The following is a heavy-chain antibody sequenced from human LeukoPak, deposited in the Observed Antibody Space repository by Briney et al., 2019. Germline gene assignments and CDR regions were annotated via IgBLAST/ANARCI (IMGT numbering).Heavy chain of an antibody. CDR1: GFTFSSYA. J-gene: IGHJ4*02. Sequence: GGSLRLSCAASGFTFSSYAMSWVRQAPGKGLEWVSAISGSGGSTYYADSVKGRFTISRDNSKNTLYLQMNSLRAEDTAVYYCAKDGRGYSGYDCDHWGQGTLVTVSS. CDR3: AKDGRGYSGYDCDH. D-gene: IGHD5-12*01. CDR2: ISGSGGST. V-gene: IGHV3-23*01.